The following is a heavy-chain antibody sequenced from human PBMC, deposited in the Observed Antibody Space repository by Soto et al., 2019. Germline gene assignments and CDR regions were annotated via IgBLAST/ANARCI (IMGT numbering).Heavy chain of an antibody. D-gene: IGHD4-4*01. Sequence: GGSLRLSCAASGFTVSSNYMSWVRQAPGKGLEWVSVIYSGGSTYYADSVKGRFTISRDNSKNTLYLQMNSLRAEDTAVYFCARTTVVSGTPDFDYWGQGTLVTVSS. CDR2: IYSGGST. CDR3: ARTTVVSGTPDFDY. V-gene: IGHV3-66*01. J-gene: IGHJ4*02. CDR1: GFTVSSNY.